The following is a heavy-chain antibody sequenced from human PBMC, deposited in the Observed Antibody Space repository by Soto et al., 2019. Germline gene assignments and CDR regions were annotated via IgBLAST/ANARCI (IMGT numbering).Heavy chain of an antibody. CDR2: IIPIFGTA. CDR3: ARSYSSGWDSFYY. J-gene: IGHJ4*02. D-gene: IGHD6-19*01. V-gene: IGHV1-69*12. Sequence: QVQLVQSGAEVKKPGSSVKVSCKASGGTFSSYAISWVRQAPGQGLEWMGGIIPIFGTANYAQKFQGRVTITADESTCTAYMELSRLSSEDTAVYYCARSYSSGWDSFYYWGQGTLVTVSS. CDR1: GGTFSSYA.